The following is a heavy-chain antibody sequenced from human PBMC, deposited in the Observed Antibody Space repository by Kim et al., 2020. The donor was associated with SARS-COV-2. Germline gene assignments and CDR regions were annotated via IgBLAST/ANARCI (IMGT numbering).Heavy chain of an antibody. Sequence: SETLSLTCTVSGGSISSYYWSWIRQPAGKGLEWIGRIYISGSTNHNPSLKSRVTMSVDTSKNHFSLKLSSVTAADTAVYYCARVIEYSSSYYNYYGMDVWGQGTTVTVSS. V-gene: IGHV4-4*07. CDR3: ARVIEYSSSYYNYYGMDV. CDR2: IYISGST. J-gene: IGHJ6*02. D-gene: IGHD6-6*01. CDR1: GGSISSYY.